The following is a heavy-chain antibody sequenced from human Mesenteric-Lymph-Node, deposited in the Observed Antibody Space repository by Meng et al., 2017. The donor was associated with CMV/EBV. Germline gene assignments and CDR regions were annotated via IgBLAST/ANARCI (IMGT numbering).Heavy chain of an antibody. CDR2: IKHSGST. V-gene: IGHV4-34*01. CDR1: GGSFSGYY. CDR3: ARDRVRIQLWSTPYYYGMDV. J-gene: IGHJ6*02. D-gene: IGHD5-18*01. Sequence: SETLSLTCAVYGGSFSGYYWTWIRQSPGKGLEWIGEIKHSGSTNYNPSLKSRVTISVDRSKNQFSLNVTSVTAADTAVYYCARDRVRIQLWSTPYYYGMDVWGQGTTVTVSS.